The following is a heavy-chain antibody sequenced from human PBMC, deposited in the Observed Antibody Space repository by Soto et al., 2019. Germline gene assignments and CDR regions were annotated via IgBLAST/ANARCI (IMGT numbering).Heavy chain of an antibody. V-gene: IGHV1-2*02. D-gene: IGHD3-22*01. CDR2: INPNSGGT. J-gene: IGHJ4*02. CDR1: GYTFTGYY. CDR3: ARAPGSSGYFRFDY. Sequence: ASVKVSCKASGYTFTGYYMHWVRQAPGQGLEWMGWINPNSGGTNYAQKFQGRVTMTRDTSISTAYMELSRLRSDDTAVYYCARAPGSSGYFRFDYWGQGTLVTVS.